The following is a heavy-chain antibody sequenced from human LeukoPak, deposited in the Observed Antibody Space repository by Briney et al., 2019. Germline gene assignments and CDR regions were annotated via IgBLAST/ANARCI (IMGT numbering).Heavy chain of an antibody. CDR1: GFTVSSNY. J-gene: IGHJ4*02. CDR2: IYSGGST. D-gene: IGHD3-22*01. CDR3: ARDPDTYYDPCY. V-gene: IGHV3-53*01. Sequence: GGSLRLSCAASGFTVSSNYMSWVRQAPGKGLEWVSVIYSGGSTYYADSVKGRFTISRDNAKNSLYLQMNSLRAEDTAVYYCARDPDTYYDPCYWGQGTLVTVSS.